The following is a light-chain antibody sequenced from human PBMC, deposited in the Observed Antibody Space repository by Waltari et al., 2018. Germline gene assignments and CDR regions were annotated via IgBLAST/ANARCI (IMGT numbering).Light chain of an antibody. CDR2: GAS. CDR1: QTITNY. V-gene: IGKV1-39*01. Sequence: DIQMTQFPTSLSASVEDSVTITCRASQTITNYFNWYQQKSGKAPRLLIYGASNLQGGVPSRFRGSGSGTDFTLTISNLQPEDFATYYCQQTYITPRTFGQGTKVEIK. J-gene: IGKJ1*01. CDR3: QQTYITPRT.